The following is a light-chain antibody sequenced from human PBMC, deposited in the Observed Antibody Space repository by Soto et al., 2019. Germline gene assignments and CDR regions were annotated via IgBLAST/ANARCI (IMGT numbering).Light chain of an antibody. J-gene: IGKJ3*01. Sequence: EIVMTQSPATLSVSPGERATLSCRASQSVSSNLAWYQQKPGQAPRLLIYGASTRATGIPARFSGSGSGTAFTLTLSSLQSEDFPVYYCQQYNNWPFTFGPGTKVDIK. V-gene: IGKV3-15*01. CDR2: GAS. CDR1: QSVSSN. CDR3: QQYNNWPFT.